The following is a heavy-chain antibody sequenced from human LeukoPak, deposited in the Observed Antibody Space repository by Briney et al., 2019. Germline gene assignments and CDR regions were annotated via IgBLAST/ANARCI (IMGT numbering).Heavy chain of an antibody. J-gene: IGHJ6*03. CDR1: GGTFSSYA. D-gene: IGHD2-2*01. Sequence: SVKVSCKASGGTFSSYAISWVRQAPGQGLEWMGGIIPIFGTANYAQKFQGRVTITADKSTSTAYMELSSLRSEDTAVYYCARQRGVVPAAMVQDYYYYYMDVWGKGTTVTISS. V-gene: IGHV1-69*06. CDR2: IIPIFGTA. CDR3: ARQRGVVPAAMVQDYYYYYMDV.